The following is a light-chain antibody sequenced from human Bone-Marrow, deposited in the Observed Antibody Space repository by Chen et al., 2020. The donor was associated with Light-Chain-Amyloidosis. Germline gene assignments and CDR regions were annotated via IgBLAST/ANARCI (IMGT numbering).Light chain of an antibody. CDR2: DDS. CDR1: NIGSKS. CDR3: QVWDRSSDRPV. Sequence: SYVRTQPSSVSVAQGQTATIDCGGNNIGSKSVHWYQQTPGQAPLLVVYDDSDRPSGIPERLSGSNSGNTATLTISRVEAGDEADYYCQVWDRSSDRPVFGGGTKLTVL. J-gene: IGLJ3*02. V-gene: IGLV3-21*02.